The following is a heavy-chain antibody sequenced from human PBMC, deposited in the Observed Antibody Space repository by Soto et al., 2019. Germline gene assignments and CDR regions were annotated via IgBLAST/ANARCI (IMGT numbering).Heavy chain of an antibody. D-gene: IGHD3-22*01. CDR1: GYSFTSYW. CDR3: AGRYYYDSSGYYYTDYYGMDV. V-gene: IGHV5-10-1*01. J-gene: IGHJ6*02. Sequence: GESLKISCKGSGYSFTSYWISWVRQMPGKGLEWMGRIDPSDSYTNYSPSFQGHVTISADKSISTAYLQWSSLKASDTAMYYCAGRYYYDSSGYYYTDYYGMDVWGQGTTVTAP. CDR2: IDPSDSYT.